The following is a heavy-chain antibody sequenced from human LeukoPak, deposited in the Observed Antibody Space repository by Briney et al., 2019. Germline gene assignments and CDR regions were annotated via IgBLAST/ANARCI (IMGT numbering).Heavy chain of an antibody. D-gene: IGHD2-15*01. J-gene: IGHJ4*02. CDR3: ARDITPHYHHDC. CDR1: GYTFTGYY. Sequence: ASVKVSCKASGYTFTGYYMHWVRQAPGQGLEWMGWINPNSGGTNYAQKFQGRVTMTRDTSISTAYMELSRLRSDDTAVYYSARDITPHYHHDCWGQGTLVTVSS. CDR2: INPNSGGT. V-gene: IGHV1-2*02.